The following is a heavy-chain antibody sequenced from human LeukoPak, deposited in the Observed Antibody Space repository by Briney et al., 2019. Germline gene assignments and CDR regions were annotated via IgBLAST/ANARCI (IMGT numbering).Heavy chain of an antibody. D-gene: IGHD3-10*01. CDR3: ARGVVRGVITY. J-gene: IGHJ4*02. CDR2: INSDGSST. Sequence: PGGSLRLSCAASGVTFSSYWMHWVRQSPGKGLVWVARINSDGSSTSYADSVKGRFTISRDNAKNTLYLQMNSLRAEDTAVYYCARGVVRGVITYWGQGTLVTVSS. CDR1: GVTFSSYW. V-gene: IGHV3-74*01.